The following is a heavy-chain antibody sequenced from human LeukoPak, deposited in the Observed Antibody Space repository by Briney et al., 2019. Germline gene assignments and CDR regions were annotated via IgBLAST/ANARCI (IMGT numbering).Heavy chain of an antibody. V-gene: IGHV4-59*08. J-gene: IGHJ4*02. D-gene: IGHD3-9*01. CDR2: IYYSGST. Sequence: SETLSLTCTVSAGSISSYYWTWIRQPPGKGLEWIGYIYYSGSTNYNPSLKSRVTISVDTSKNQFSLKLSSVTAADTAVYYCARPTTDWFVDYWGQGTLVTVSS. CDR3: ARPTTDWFVDY. CDR1: AGSISSYY.